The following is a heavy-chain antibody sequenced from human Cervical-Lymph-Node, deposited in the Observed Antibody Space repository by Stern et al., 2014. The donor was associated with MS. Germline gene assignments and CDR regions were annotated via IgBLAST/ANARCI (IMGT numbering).Heavy chain of an antibody. CDR1: GGSISSGGYY. J-gene: IGHJ4*02. D-gene: IGHD6-13*01. Sequence: VHLVESGPGLVKPSQTLSLTCTVSGGSISSGGYYWSWLRQHPGNGLELSGDLYYSGSTYYNPSIKSRVNISLDTTHNSFYVTLSAVTAADTAVDYCAGVDSSIWDFDYWGQGTLVTVSS. CDR3: AGVDSSIWDFDY. CDR2: LYYSGST. V-gene: IGHV4-31*03.